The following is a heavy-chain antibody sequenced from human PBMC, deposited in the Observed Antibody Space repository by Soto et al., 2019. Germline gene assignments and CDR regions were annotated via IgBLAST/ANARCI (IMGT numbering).Heavy chain of an antibody. CDR2: FIPIFGTA. Sequence: QVQLVQSGAEVKKPGSSVKVSCKASGGPFSSYAISWVRQAPGQGLGWMGGFIPIFGTASYALNFQGRVTITADESTSTAYMELSSLRSEDTALYYCAGHSSGVPGYYYGIDVWGQGTTVTVTS. CDR1: GGPFSSYA. D-gene: IGHD3-22*01. J-gene: IGHJ6*02. CDR3: AGHSSGVPGYYYGIDV. V-gene: IGHV1-69*12.